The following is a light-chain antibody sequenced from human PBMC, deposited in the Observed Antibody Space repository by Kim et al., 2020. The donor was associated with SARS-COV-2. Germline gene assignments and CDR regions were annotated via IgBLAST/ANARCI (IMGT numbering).Light chain of an antibody. J-gene: IGKJ4*01. CDR1: QSISSY. V-gene: IGKV1-39*01. Sequence: DIQMTQSPSSLSASVGDRVTITCRASQSISSYLNWYQQTPGKATKLLIYAASSLQSGVPSRFSGSGSGTDFTLTISSLQPEDFESYYCQQSYSNPPITFGGGTKVDIK. CDR3: QQSYSNPPIT. CDR2: AAS.